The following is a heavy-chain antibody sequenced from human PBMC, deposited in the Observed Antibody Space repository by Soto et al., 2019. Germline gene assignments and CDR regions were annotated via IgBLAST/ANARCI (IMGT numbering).Heavy chain of an antibody. Sequence: GGSLRLSCAASGFTFSSYSMNWVRQAPGKGLEWVSFISSTSSTIYSTDSLKGRFTISRDNAKNSLFLQINSLRAEDTAVYYCAVGSFDWLVNDYWGQGTLVTVSS. CDR2: ISSTSSTI. D-gene: IGHD3-9*01. J-gene: IGHJ4*02. CDR3: AVGSFDWLVNDY. CDR1: GFTFSSYS. V-gene: IGHV3-48*01.